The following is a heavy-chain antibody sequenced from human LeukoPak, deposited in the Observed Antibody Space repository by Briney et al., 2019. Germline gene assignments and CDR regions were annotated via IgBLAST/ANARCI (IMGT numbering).Heavy chain of an antibody. V-gene: IGHV4-59*01. CDR3: VRERAVAGTGDWFDP. CDR1: GGSISSYY. J-gene: IGHJ5*02. D-gene: IGHD6-19*01. CDR2: IYYSGST. Sequence: SETLSLTCTVSGGSISSYYWSWIRQPPGKGLEWIGYIYYSGSTNYNPSLKSRVTISVDTSKNQFSLKLSSVTAADTAVYYCVRERAVAGTGDWFDPWGQGTLVTVSS.